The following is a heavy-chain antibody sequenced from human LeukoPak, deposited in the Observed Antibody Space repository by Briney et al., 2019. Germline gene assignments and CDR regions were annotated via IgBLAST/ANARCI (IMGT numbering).Heavy chain of an antibody. CDR2: ISRSGDNT. CDR3: AKVGASAPYFDY. Sequence: GGSLRLSCATPGFTFSNYAINWIRRAPGKGLEWVSAISRSGDNTYYADSVKGRFTISRDNSKNTLYLQMNSLRAEDTALYYCAKVGASAPYFDYWGQGALVTVSS. D-gene: IGHD1-26*01. J-gene: IGHJ4*02. V-gene: IGHV3-23*01. CDR1: GFTFSNYA.